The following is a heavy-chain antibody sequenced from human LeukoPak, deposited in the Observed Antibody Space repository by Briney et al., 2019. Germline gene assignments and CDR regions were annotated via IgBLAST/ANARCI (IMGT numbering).Heavy chain of an antibody. V-gene: IGHV3-48*03. D-gene: IGHD1-1*01. Sequence: PGGSLRLSCAASGFTFSSYEMNWVRQAPGKGLEWVSYISSSGSTIYYADSVKGRFTISRDNSKNTLYLRMNSLRAEDTAVYYCARASSDLENYYYYGMDVWGQGTTVTVSS. CDR3: ARASSDLENYYYYGMDV. CDR1: GFTFSSYE. J-gene: IGHJ6*02. CDR2: ISSSGSTI.